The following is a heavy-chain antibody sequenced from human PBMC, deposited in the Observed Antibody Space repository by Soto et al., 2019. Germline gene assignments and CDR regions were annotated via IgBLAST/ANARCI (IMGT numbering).Heavy chain of an antibody. D-gene: IGHD2-21*02. CDR3: ARRLAYCGGDCYPGAFDI. Sequence: GASVEVSCKASGYTFTSYGISWVRQAPGQGLEWMGWISAYNGNTNYAQKLQGRVTMTTDTSTSTAYMELRSLRSDDTAVYYCARRLAYCGGDCYPGAFDIWGQGTMVTVSS. CDR2: ISAYNGNT. V-gene: IGHV1-18*01. CDR1: GYTFTSYG. J-gene: IGHJ3*02.